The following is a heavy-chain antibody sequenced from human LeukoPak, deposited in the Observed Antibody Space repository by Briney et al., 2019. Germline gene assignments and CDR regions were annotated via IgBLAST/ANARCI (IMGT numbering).Heavy chain of an antibody. Sequence: GGTLRLSCAASGFTFSSYGMSWVRQAPGKGLEWVSAISGSGGSTYYADSVKGRFTISRDNSKNTLYLQMNSLRAEDTAVYYCARAVGSSGYYYEIDYWGQGTLVTVSS. D-gene: IGHD3-22*01. J-gene: IGHJ4*02. CDR3: ARAVGSSGYYYEIDY. V-gene: IGHV3-23*01. CDR2: ISGSGGST. CDR1: GFTFSSYG.